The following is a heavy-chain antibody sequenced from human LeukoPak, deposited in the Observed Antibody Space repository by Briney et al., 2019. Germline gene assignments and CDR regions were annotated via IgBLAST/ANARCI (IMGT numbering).Heavy chain of an antibody. CDR1: GYSISSGYY. D-gene: IGHD5-18*01. V-gene: IGHV4-38-2*02. Sequence: SETLSLTCTVSGYSISSGYYWGWIRQPPGKGLEWIGSIYHSGSTYYNPSLKSRVTISVDTSKNQFSLKLSSVTAADTAVYYCARGAGTARSPYDYWGQGTLVTVSS. CDR2: IYHSGST. CDR3: ARGAGTARSPYDY. J-gene: IGHJ4*02.